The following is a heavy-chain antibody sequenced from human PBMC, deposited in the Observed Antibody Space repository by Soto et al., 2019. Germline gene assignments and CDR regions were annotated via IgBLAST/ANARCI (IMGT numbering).Heavy chain of an antibody. J-gene: IGHJ5*02. D-gene: IGHD4-17*01. CDR3: AREGWNYGDYLWFDP. Sequence: QVQLVQSGAEVKKPGASVKVSCKASGYTFTSYAMHWVRQAPGQRLEWMGWINGGNGNTKYSQKFQGRVTITRETSARTAYMPLSSLKTEDTAVYYCAREGWNYGDYLWFDPAGQGTLVTFSS. CDR2: INGGNGNT. CDR1: GYTFTSYA. V-gene: IGHV1-3*01.